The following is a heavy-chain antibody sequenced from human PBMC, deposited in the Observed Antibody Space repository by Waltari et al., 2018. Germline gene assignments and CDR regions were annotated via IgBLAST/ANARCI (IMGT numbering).Heavy chain of an antibody. CDR2: ISSSSSYI. D-gene: IGHD3-16*01. CDR3: ARRRQAERLIDY. J-gene: IGHJ4*02. Sequence: EVQLVESGGGLVKPGGSLRLSCAASGFTFSSYSMNWVRQAPGKGLGRVSSISSSSSYIYYADSVTGRFTISRDNAKNSLYLKMNSLRAEATAVYYCARRRQAERLIDYWGQGTLVTVSS. V-gene: IGHV3-21*01. CDR1: GFTFSSYS.